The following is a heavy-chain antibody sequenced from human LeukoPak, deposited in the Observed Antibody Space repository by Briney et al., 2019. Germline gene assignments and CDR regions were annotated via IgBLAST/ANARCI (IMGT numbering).Heavy chain of an antibody. V-gene: IGHV1-24*01. CDR3: ATDKLSRYYFDY. CDR2: FDPEDGET. J-gene: IGHJ4*02. CDR1: GYTLTELS. D-gene: IGHD6-6*01. Sequence: APVKVSCKVSGYTLTELSMHWVRQAPGKGLEWMGGFDPEDGETIYAQKFQGRVTMTEDTSTDTAYMELSSLRSEDTAVYYCATDKLSRYYFDYWGQGTLVTVSS.